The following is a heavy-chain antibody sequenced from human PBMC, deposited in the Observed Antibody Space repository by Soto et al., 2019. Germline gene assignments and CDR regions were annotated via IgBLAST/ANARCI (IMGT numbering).Heavy chain of an antibody. CDR1: GFTFSSYA. CDR3: AKKLVWGYDILTGYYVGPFDY. D-gene: IGHD3-9*01. Sequence: GGSLRLSCAASGFTFSSYAMSWVRQAPGKRLEWDLAISGSGGSTYYADSVKVRFTISRDNSKNTLYLQMYSLRAEDTAVYYCAKKLVWGYDILTGYYVGPFDYWGQGTLVTVSS. CDR2: ISGSGGST. J-gene: IGHJ4*02. V-gene: IGHV3-23*01.